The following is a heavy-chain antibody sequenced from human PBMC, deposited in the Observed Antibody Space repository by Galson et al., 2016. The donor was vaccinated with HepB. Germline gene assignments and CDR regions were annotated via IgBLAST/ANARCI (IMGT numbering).Heavy chain of an antibody. V-gene: IGHV4-4*02. Sequence: SETLSLTCAVSGGSITSTNWWSWVRQPPGKGLEWIGEIYHSGTTNYNPSLKSRVTMSVDKSNHQFSLKLTSVTAADTAVYYCTREGLLGTTSCCTGFDYWGQGGLVTVAS. CDR1: GGSITSTNW. CDR2: IYHSGTT. CDR3: TREGLLGTTSCCTGFDY. J-gene: IGHJ4*02. D-gene: IGHD2-2*01.